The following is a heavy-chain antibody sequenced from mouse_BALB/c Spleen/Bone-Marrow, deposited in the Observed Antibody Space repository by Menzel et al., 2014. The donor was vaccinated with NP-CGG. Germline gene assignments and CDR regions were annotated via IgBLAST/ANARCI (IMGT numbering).Heavy chain of an antibody. CDR1: GYTFSSYW. Sequence: VQLQQSGAELMKPGASVKISCKATGYTFSSYWIEWVKQRPGHGLEWIGEILPGSDTSNYNERFKGKATFTADTSSNTVHMQLSSLTSEDSAVYYCARGLYGNYGEWGQGTSVTVFS. J-gene: IGHJ4*01. CDR2: ILPGSDTS. CDR3: ARGLYGNYGE. D-gene: IGHD2-1*01. V-gene: IGHV1-9*01.